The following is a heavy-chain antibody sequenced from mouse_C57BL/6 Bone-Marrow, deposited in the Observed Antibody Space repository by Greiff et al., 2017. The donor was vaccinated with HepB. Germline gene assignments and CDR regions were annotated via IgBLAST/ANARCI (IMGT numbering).Heavy chain of an antibody. CDR1: GYTFTSYW. J-gene: IGHJ4*01. D-gene: IGHD1-1*01. CDR2: IYPGSGST. CDR3: ARGGITTVYYAMDY. V-gene: IGHV1-55*01. Sequence: QVQLQQPGAELVKPGASVKMSCKASGYTFTSYWITWVKQRPGQGLEWIGDIYPGSGSTNYNEKFKSKATLTVETSSSTAYMQLSSLTSEDSAVYYCARGGITTVYYAMDYWGQGTSVTVSS.